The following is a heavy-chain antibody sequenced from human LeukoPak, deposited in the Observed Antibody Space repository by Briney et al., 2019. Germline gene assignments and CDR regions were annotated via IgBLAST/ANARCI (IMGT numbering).Heavy chain of an antibody. V-gene: IGHV3-9*01. D-gene: IGHD3-22*01. CDR3: AKGYYYDSSGYLGY. CDR1: GFTFDDYA. J-gene: IGHJ4*02. Sequence: GGSLRLSCAASGFTFDDYAMHWVRQAPGKGLEWVSGISWNSGSIGYADSVKGRFTISRDNAKNSLYLQMNSLRAEDTALYYCAKGYYYDSSGYLGYWGQGTLVTVSS. CDR2: ISWNSGSI.